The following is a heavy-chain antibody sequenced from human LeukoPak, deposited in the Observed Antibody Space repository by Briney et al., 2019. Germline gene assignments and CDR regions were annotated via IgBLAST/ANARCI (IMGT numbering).Heavy chain of an antibody. Sequence: KPSETLSLTCNVSGYSISRGYYWGWIRQSPGKGRGWIASIHESGDTFYNPSLKSRLSISVDTSKNEFSLRLTSVTATDTAIYYCARSEVGDFGHWGQGTLVTVSS. J-gene: IGHJ4*02. CDR2: IHESGDT. D-gene: IGHD1-26*01. V-gene: IGHV4-38-2*02. CDR1: GYSISRGYY. CDR3: ARSEVGDFGH.